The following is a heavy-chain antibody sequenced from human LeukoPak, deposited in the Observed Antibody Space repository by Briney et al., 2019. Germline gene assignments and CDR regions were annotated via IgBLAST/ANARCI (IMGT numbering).Heavy chain of an antibody. J-gene: IGHJ3*02. CDR2: ISGSGGST. CDR1: GFTFSSYA. D-gene: IGHD3-10*01. V-gene: IGHV3-23*01. CDR3: AKDAPLDGFGEPGAFDI. Sequence: GGSLRLSCAASGFTFSSYAMSWVRQARGKGLEWVSAISGSGGSTYYADSVKGRFTISRDNSKNTLYLQMNSLRAEDTAVYYCAKDAPLDGFGEPGAFDIWGQGTMVTVSS.